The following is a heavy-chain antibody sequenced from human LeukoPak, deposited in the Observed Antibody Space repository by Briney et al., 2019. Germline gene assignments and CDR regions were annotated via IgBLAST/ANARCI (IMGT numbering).Heavy chain of an antibody. D-gene: IGHD1-26*01. V-gene: IGHV3-9*01. J-gene: IGHJ6*03. CDR3: AKDMGPYYYYYYMDV. Sequence: GRSLRLSCAASGFTFDDYAMHWVRQAPGKGLEWVSGISWNSGSIGYADSVKGRFTISRDNAKNSLYLQMNSLRAEDTALYYCAKDMGPYYYYYYMDVWGKGTTVTVS. CDR2: ISWNSGSI. CDR1: GFTFDDYA.